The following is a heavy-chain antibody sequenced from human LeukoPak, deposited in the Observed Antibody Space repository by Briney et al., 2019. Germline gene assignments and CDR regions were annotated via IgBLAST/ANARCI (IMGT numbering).Heavy chain of an antibody. CDR1: GFTFCSHA. V-gene: IGHV3-23*01. CDR3: AKALYSSSWYYFDY. J-gene: IGHJ4*02. Sequence: GGSLRLSCVGSGFTFCSHAMSWVRQAPEKGLEFVSGIYENGGTTYYADSVKGRFTISRDNSKNTLYLQMNSLRAEDTAVYYCAKALYSSSWYYFDYWGQGTLVTVSS. CDR2: IYENGGTT. D-gene: IGHD6-13*01.